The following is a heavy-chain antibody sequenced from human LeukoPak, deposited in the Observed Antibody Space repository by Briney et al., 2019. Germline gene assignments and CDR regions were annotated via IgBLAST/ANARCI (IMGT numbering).Heavy chain of an antibody. J-gene: IGHJ4*02. D-gene: IGHD6-13*01. CDR1: GGSISSGGYY. CDR2: IYYSGST. V-gene: IGHV4-31*03. CDR3: ARGVGSSWFEYYFDY. Sequence: PSQTLSLTCTVSGGSISSGGYYWSWIRQHPGKGLEWIGYIYYSGSTYYNPSLKSRVTISVDTSKNQFSLKLSSVTAADTAVYYCARGVGSSWFEYYFDYWGQGTLVTVSS.